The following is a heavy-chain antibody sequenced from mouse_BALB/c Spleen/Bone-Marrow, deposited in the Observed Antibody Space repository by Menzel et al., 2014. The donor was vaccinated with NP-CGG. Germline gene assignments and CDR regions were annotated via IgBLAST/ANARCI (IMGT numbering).Heavy chain of an antibody. CDR3: TWFAY. CDR2: IRLKSNNYAT. J-gene: IGHJ3*01. CDR1: GFTFSNYW. V-gene: IGHV6-6*02. Sequence: EVMLVESGGGLVQPGGSMKLTCVASGFTFSNYWMNWVRQSPEKGLEWVAEIRLKSNNYATHYAESVEGRFTISRDDSKSSVYLQMNNLRAEDTGIYYCTWFAYWGQGTLVTVSA.